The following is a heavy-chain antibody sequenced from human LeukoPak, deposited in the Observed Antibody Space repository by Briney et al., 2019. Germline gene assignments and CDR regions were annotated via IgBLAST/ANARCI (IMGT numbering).Heavy chain of an antibody. CDR2: IYTSGST. V-gene: IGHV4-61*02. J-gene: IGHJ5*02. D-gene: IGHD3-16*02. CDR1: GGSISSGSYY. CDR3: ARSYYVWGSYRNNWFDP. Sequence: PSQTLSLTCTVSGGSISSGSYYWSWIRQPAGKGLEWIERIYTSGSTNYNPSLKSRVTISVDTSKNQFSLKLSSVTAADTAVYYCARSYYVWGSYRNNWFDPWGQGTLVTVSS.